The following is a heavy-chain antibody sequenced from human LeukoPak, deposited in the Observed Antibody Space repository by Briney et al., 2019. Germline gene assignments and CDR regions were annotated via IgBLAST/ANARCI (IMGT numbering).Heavy chain of an antibody. Sequence: ASVKVSCKASGYTFTSYGISWVRQAPGQGLEWMGWISAYNGNTNYAQKLQGRVTMTTDTSTSTAYMELRSLRSDDTAVYYCARVRGSGGYWYYFDYWGQGTLVTVSS. D-gene: IGHD3-22*01. CDR2: ISAYNGNT. CDR3: ARVRGSGGYWYYFDY. CDR1: GYTFTSYG. V-gene: IGHV1-18*01. J-gene: IGHJ4*02.